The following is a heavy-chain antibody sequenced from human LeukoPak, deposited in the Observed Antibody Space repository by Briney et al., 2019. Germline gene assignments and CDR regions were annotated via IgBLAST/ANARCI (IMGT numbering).Heavy chain of an antibody. CDR1: GFTFDDYG. Sequence: GGSLRLSCAASGFTFDDYGMSWVRQAPGKGLEWVSGINWNGGNTGYADSVKGLFTISRDNAKNSLYLQMNSLRAEDAALYYCAREVGSGWYAVYYYCYMDVWGKGTTVTVSS. D-gene: IGHD6-19*01. CDR2: INWNGGNT. V-gene: IGHV3-20*04. CDR3: AREVGSGWYAVYYYCYMDV. J-gene: IGHJ6*03.